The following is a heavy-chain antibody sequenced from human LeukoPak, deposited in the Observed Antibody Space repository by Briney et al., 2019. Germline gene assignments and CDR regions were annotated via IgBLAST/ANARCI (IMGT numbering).Heavy chain of an antibody. CDR1: GDSITSYY. Sequence: SETLSVTCTVSGDSITSYYWSWIRQPLGKGLEWIGYIFPSGSPYYNPSLETRVTISLDTSNNQFSLKLSSVTAADTAVYYCARRHHYSYFMDVWGKGTTVTVSS. CDR3: ARRHHYSYFMDV. J-gene: IGHJ6*03. CDR2: IFPSGSP. V-gene: IGHV4-4*09.